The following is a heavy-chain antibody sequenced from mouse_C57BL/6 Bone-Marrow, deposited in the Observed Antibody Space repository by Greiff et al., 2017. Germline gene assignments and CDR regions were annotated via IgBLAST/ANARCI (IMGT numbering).Heavy chain of an antibody. J-gene: IGHJ1*03. CDR3: ARDPHYYGSSYVDWYFDV. CDR1: GFTFSSYA. V-gene: IGHV5-4*01. D-gene: IGHD1-1*01. CDR2: ISDVGSYT. Sequence: EVKLVESGGGLVKPGGSLKLSCAASGFTFSSYAMPWVRPTPEKRLEWVATISDVGSYTYYPENVKGRFTISRDNAKNNLYLQMSHLKSENTAMYYCARDPHYYGSSYVDWYFDVWGKGTTVTVSS.